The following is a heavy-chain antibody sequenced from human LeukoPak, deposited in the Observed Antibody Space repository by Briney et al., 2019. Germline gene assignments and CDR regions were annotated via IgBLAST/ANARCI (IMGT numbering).Heavy chain of an antibody. D-gene: IGHD3-10*02. V-gene: IGHV3-53*01. CDR3: ARDPTMSDTDAFDI. CDR1: GFTVSSNY. CDR2: IYSGGST. J-gene: IGHJ3*02. Sequence: GGSLRLSCAASGFTVSSNYMSWVRQAPGKGLEWVSVIYSGGSTYYADSVKGRFTISRDNSKNTLYLQMNSLRAEDTAVYYCARDPTMSDTDAFDIWGQGTMVTVSS.